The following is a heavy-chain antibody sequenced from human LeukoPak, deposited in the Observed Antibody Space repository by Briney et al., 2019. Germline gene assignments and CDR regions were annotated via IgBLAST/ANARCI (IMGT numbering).Heavy chain of an antibody. J-gene: IGHJ3*01. CDR1: GYNFNNSW. CDR3: ARRWVTEDAYDV. Sequence: GESLKISCKGSGYNFNNSWIGWVRQMPGKGLEWMGRIYPGDSDTRYSPSFQGQVTISVDRAQTTAYVQWSSLKASDTAIYYCARRWVTEDAYDVWGQGTMVTVSS. V-gene: IGHV5-51*01. D-gene: IGHD1-26*01. CDR2: IYPGDSDT.